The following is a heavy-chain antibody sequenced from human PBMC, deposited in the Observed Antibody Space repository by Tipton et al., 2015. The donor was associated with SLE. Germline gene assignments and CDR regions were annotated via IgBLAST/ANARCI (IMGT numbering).Heavy chain of an antibody. J-gene: IGHJ6*03. D-gene: IGHD5-18*01. V-gene: IGHV4-39*07. CDR1: VASINSSSYY. CDR3: ARGGLGYSYYYYMDV. CDR2: VFYSGTA. Sequence: TLSLTCTVSVASINSSSYYWAWIRQPPGKGLEWIGSVFYSGTAYYNPSLKSRVTISLDTSKNQFSLKVNSVTAADTAVYYCARGGLGYSYYYYMDVWGKGTTVTVSS.